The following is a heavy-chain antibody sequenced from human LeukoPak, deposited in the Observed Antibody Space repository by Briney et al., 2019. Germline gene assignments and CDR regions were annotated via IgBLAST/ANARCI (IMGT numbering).Heavy chain of an antibody. V-gene: IGHV1-2*02. J-gene: IGHJ6*02. Sequence: ASVKVSCKASGYSFTGYYMHWVRQAPGQGLEWMGWINPNSGGTNYAQKLQGRVTMTRDTSISTAYMELSRLRSDGTAVYYCARGLLPAATSWVYYYYGMDVWGQGTTVTVSS. CDR3: ARGLLPAATSWVYYYYGMDV. CDR2: INPNSGGT. CDR1: GYSFTGYY. D-gene: IGHD2-2*01.